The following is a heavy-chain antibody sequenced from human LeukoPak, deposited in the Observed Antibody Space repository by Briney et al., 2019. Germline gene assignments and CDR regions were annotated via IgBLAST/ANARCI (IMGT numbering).Heavy chain of an antibody. CDR1: GFTFSSNY. Sequence: GGSLRLSCAASGFTFSSNYMSWVRQAPGKGLEWVSVIYSGGSTYYADSVKGRFTISRDNSKNTLYLQMNSLRVEDTAVYYCARDPDTTMVTGEGYWGQGTLVTVSS. V-gene: IGHV3-66*01. J-gene: IGHJ4*02. D-gene: IGHD5-18*01. CDR3: ARDPDTTMVTGEGY. CDR2: IYSGGST.